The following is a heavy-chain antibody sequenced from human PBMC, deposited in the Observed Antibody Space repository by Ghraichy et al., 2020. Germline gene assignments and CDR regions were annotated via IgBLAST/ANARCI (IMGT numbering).Heavy chain of an antibody. V-gene: IGHV4-59*08. CDR3: GGGPYYYAVDV. CDR1: GGSISNYY. CDR2: IYFTGRT. J-gene: IGHJ6*02. Sequence: SETLSLTCTVSGGSISNYYWSWIRQPPGKGLEWIGYIYFTGRTNYNPSLKSRVTISVDTSKTHFSLKLSSVTAADTAVYFCGGGPYYYAVDVWGQGTTVTVSS. D-gene: IGHD3-16*01.